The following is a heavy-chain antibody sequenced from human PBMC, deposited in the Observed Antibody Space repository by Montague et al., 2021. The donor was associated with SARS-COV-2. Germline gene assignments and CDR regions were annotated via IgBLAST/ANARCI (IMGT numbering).Heavy chain of an antibody. Sequence: SETLSLTCTVSGGFITNNIDYWAWIRQPPGKGLEWIGSIYYTGNTYYNPSLKSRVTISVVTSKNHFTLKLSSVTAAETAVYYCARLKRYFDSSGSPSAFDFWGQGTKVTVSS. J-gene: IGHJ3*01. CDR1: GGFITNNIDY. D-gene: IGHD3-22*01. CDR2: IYYTGNT. V-gene: IGHV4-39*02. CDR3: ARLKRYFDSSGSPSAFDF.